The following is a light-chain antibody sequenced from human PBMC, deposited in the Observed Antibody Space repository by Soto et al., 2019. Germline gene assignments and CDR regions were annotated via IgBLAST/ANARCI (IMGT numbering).Light chain of an antibody. Sequence: DIQMTQSPTSLSAAVGDSVTITCLASQGIRNFVAWYQQKPGKPPKLLIYAASTLQSGVPSRFSGSGSGTDFTLTINSLQPEDVATYSCQKYSSVPVFGPGTKVEI. CDR2: AAS. J-gene: IGKJ3*01. V-gene: IGKV1-27*01. CDR1: QGIRNF. CDR3: QKYSSVPV.